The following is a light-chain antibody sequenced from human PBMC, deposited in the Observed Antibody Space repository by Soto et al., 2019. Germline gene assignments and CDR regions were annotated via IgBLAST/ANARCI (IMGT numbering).Light chain of an antibody. CDR2: AAS. CDR1: QNIKTY. V-gene: IGKV1-39*01. J-gene: IGKJ1*01. Sequence: DIQMTQSPSSLSASVGDSVTITCWASQNIKTYLNWYQQKPGKAPNLLIYAASSLHSGVPSRFSGSGSGTDFTLTISSLQPEDFATYYCQQSFSSPPWTFGQGTKVDIK. CDR3: QQSFSSPPWT.